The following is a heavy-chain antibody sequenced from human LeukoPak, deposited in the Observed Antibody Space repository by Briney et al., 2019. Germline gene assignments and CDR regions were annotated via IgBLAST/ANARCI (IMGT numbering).Heavy chain of an antibody. CDR2: IKQDGSEK. J-gene: IGHJ6*02. D-gene: IGHD3-3*01. CDR1: GFTFSSYT. Sequence: GGSLRLSCAASGFTFSSYTMNWVRQAPGKGLEWVANIKQDGSEKYYVDSVKGRFTISRDNAKNSLYLQMNSLRAEDTAVYYCARVPRVLRFLEWSPGGYGMDVWGQGTTVTVSS. V-gene: IGHV3-7*01. CDR3: ARVPRVLRFLEWSPGGYGMDV.